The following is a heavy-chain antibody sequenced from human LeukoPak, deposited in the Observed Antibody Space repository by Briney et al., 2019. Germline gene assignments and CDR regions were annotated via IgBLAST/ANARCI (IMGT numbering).Heavy chain of an antibody. J-gene: IGHJ6*04. CDR2: ISSRGSTI. V-gene: IGHV3-48*03. Sequence: GGSLRLSCAASGFTFSSYEMKWVRQAPGKGLEWVSYISSRGSTIYYADSVEGRFTISRDNAKNSLYLQMNSLRAEDTAVYYCAELGITMIGGVWGKGTPVTISS. CDR3: AELGITMIGGV. CDR1: GFTFSSYE. D-gene: IGHD3-10*02.